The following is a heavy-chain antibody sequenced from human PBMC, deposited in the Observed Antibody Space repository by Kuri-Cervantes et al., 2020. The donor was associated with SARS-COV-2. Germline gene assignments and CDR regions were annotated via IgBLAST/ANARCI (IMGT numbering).Heavy chain of an antibody. CDR2: ISGSGGST. CDR1: EFTFSNYA. Sequence: GESLNFSCAASEFTFSNYAMSWVRQAPGKGLEWVSAISGSGGSTYYADSVKGRFTISRDNSKNTLHLQMNSVRAEDTAVYYCAKATVRFLEWLQYYYYYGMDVWGQGTTVTVSS. D-gene: IGHD3-3*01. CDR3: AKATVRFLEWLQYYYYYGMDV. J-gene: IGHJ6*02. V-gene: IGHV3-23*01.